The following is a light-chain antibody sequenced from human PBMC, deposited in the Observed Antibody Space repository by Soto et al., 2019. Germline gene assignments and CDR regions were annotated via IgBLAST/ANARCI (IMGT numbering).Light chain of an antibody. CDR2: AAS. Sequence: IHLTQSPSSLSASVGDRVAMDVRASQGISSYLAWYQQKPGKAPKLLIYAASTLQSGVPSRFSGSGSGTEFTLTISSLQSEDFAVYYCQQFNNYPLTFGGGTKVDIK. V-gene: IGKV1-9*01. J-gene: IGKJ4*01. CDR1: QGISSY. CDR3: QQFNNYPLT.